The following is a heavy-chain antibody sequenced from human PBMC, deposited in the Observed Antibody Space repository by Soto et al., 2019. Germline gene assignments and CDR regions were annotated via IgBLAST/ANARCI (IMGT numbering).Heavy chain of an antibody. V-gene: IGHV3-30*18. D-gene: IGHD6-13*01. CDR1: GFTFSSYG. Sequence: QVQLVESGGGVVQPGRSLRLSCAASGFTFSSYGMHWVRQAPGKGLEWVAVISYDGSNKYYADSVKGRFTISRDNSKXTLYLQMNSLRAEDTAVYYCAKVSSIAAAVKDFDYWGQGTLVTVSS. CDR3: AKVSSIAAAVKDFDY. J-gene: IGHJ4*02. CDR2: ISYDGSNK.